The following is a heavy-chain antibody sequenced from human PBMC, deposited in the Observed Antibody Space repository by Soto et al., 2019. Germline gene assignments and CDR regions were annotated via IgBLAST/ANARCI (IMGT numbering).Heavy chain of an antibody. CDR1: GLTFSNNV. J-gene: IGHJ5*02. CDR2: ISGSGGAT. D-gene: IGHD6-19*01. Sequence: PGGSLRLSCAASGLTFSNNVMNWVRQAPGKWLEWVSAISGSGGATYYADSVKGRFTISRDNSKNTLYLQMNSLRAEDTAVYYCARGAVYFSGPGSEFDPWGQGTLVNVSS. CDR3: ARGAVYFSGPGSEFDP. V-gene: IGHV3-23*01.